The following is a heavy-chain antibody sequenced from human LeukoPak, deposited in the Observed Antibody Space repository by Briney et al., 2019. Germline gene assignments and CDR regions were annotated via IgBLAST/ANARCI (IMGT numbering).Heavy chain of an antibody. Sequence: GASVKVSCKASGYTFTSYGISWVRQAPGEGLEWMGWISTYTGNTNYAQKLQGRVTMTTDTSTSTAYMELRSLRSDDTAVYYCAREVSTLFDYWGQGTLVTVSS. J-gene: IGHJ4*02. D-gene: IGHD5/OR15-5a*01. V-gene: IGHV1-18*01. CDR3: AREVSTLFDY. CDR1: GYTFTSYG. CDR2: ISTYTGNT.